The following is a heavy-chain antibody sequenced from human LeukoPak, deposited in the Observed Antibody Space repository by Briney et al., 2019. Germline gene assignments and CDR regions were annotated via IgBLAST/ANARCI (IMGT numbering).Heavy chain of an antibody. CDR3: ARFPPSGLDV. CDR1: GFTFSSYA. V-gene: IGHV3-30-3*01. CDR2: ISYDGSNK. D-gene: IGHD1-26*01. Sequence: GGSLRLTCAASGFTFSSYAMHWVRQAPGKGLEWVAIISYDGSNKYYADSVKGRFTISRDNSKNTLYLQMNSLRAEDTAVYYCARFPPSGLDVWGQGTTVTVSS. J-gene: IGHJ6*02.